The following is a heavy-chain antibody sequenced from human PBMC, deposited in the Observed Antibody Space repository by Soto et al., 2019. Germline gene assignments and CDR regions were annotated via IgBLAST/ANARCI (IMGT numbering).Heavy chain of an antibody. CDR3: AKAPQYGDLNWFDP. CDR1: GFTFSSYA. V-gene: IGHV3-23*01. Sequence: GGSLRLSCAASGFTFSSYAMSWVRQAPGKGLEWVSAISGSGGSTYYADSVKGRFTISRDNSKNTLYLQMNSLRAEDTAVYYWAKAPQYGDLNWFDPWGQGTLVTVSS. CDR2: ISGSGGST. J-gene: IGHJ5*02. D-gene: IGHD4-17*01.